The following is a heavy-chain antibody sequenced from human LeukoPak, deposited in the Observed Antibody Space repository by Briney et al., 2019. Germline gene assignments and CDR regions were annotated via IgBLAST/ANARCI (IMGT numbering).Heavy chain of an antibody. V-gene: IGHV1-2*02. D-gene: IGHD1-26*01. CDR1: GYTFTGYY. CDR2: INPNSGGT. Sequence: GASVKVSCKASGYTFTGYYMHWVRQAPGQGLEWMGWINPNSGGTNYAQRFQGRVTMTRDTSISTAYMELSRLRSDDTAVHYCATAAPKRAIDYWGQGTLVTVSS. J-gene: IGHJ4*02. CDR3: ATAAPKRAIDY.